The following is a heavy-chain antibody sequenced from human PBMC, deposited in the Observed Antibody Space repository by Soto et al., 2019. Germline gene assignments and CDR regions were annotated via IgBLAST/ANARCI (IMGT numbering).Heavy chain of an antibody. CDR2: IIPIFGTA. Sequence: GASVKVSCKASGGTFSSYAISWVRQAPGQGLEWMGGIIPIFGTANYAQKFQGRVTITADKSTSTAYMELSSLRSEDTAVYYCARTRVWDYYDSSGYYQYYFDYWGQGTLVTV. V-gene: IGHV1-69*06. CDR3: ARTRVWDYYDSSGYYQYYFDY. CDR1: GGTFSSYA. D-gene: IGHD3-22*01. J-gene: IGHJ4*02.